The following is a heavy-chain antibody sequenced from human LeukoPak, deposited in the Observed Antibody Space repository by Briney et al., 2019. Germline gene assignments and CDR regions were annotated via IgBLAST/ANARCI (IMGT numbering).Heavy chain of an antibody. J-gene: IGHJ6*02. CDR1: GFTFSDYY. Sequence: PGGSLRLSCAASGFTFSDYYMSWIRQAPGKGLEWVSYISSSGSTIYYADSVKGRFTISRDNAKNSLYLQMNSLRAEDTAVYYCARDLGVAGPQTDYYYYGMDVWGQGTTVTVSS. V-gene: IGHV3-11*01. CDR2: ISSSGSTI. D-gene: IGHD6-19*01. CDR3: ARDLGVAGPQTDYYYYGMDV.